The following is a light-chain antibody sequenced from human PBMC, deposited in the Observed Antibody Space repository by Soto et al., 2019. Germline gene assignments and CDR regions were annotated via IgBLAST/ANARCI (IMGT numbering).Light chain of an antibody. Sequence: DIPMTQSPSTLSASVGDRVTITCRASQSISSWLAWYQQKPGKAPELLIYDASSLESGVPSRFSGSGSGTEFTLTISSLQPDDFATYYCQQYNSYHTFGQGTKLEIK. CDR1: QSISSW. J-gene: IGKJ2*01. CDR2: DAS. V-gene: IGKV1-5*01. CDR3: QQYNSYHT.